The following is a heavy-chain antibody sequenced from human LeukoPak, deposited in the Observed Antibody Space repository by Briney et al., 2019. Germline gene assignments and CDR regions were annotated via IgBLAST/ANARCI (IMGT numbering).Heavy chain of an antibody. CDR2: IYHDDSDT. CDR1: GYSFTSYW. Sequence: GESLKISCKGSGYSFTSYWISWMRQMPGKGLEWMVIIYHDDSDTKYSPSFQGQVTISADKSISTAYLQWSSLKASDTAMYYCARLAFCTNAVCFSNYYYSMDVWGRGTTVTVSS. V-gene: IGHV5-51*01. D-gene: IGHD2-8*01. CDR3: ARLAFCTNAVCFSNYYYSMDV. J-gene: IGHJ6*03.